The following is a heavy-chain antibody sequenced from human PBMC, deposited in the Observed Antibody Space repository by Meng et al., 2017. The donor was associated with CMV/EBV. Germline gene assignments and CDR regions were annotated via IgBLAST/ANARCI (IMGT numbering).Heavy chain of an antibody. D-gene: IGHD4-23*01. CDR2: IIPILGIA. Sequence: SVKVSCKASGGTFSSYTISWVRQVPGQGLEWMGRIIPILGIANYAQKSQGRVTITADKSTSTAYMELSSLRSEDTAVYYCARQLTTVGIRGMDVWGQGTTVTVSS. V-gene: IGHV1-69*02. J-gene: IGHJ6*02. CDR3: ARQLTTVGIRGMDV. CDR1: GGTFSSYT.